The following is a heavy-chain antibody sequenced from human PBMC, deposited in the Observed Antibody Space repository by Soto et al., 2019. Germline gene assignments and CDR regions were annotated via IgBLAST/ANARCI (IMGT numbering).Heavy chain of an antibody. D-gene: IGHD3-3*01. J-gene: IGHJ6*02. CDR1: GFTFSSYV. V-gene: IGHV3-33*01. Sequence: GGSLRLSCVASGFTFSSYVMHWVRQSPGKGLEWVAVIWYDGSNKYYADSVKGRFTISRDNSKNTLYLQMNSLRAEDTAVYYCARLQIFGVAGGMDVWGQGTTVTV. CDR2: IWYDGSNK. CDR3: ARLQIFGVAGGMDV.